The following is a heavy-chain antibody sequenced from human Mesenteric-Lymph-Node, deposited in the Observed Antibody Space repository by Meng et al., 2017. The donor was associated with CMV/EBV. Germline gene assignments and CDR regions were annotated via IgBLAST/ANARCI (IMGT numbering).Heavy chain of an antibody. V-gene: IGHV4-39*07. D-gene: IGHD2-2*01. CDR3: ARLQGCSSTGCYWYFDL. CDR1: GGSISSSSYY. J-gene: IGHJ2*01. Sequence: GSLRLSCSVSGGSISSSSYYWGWVRQPPGKGLEWIATIYYSGNTYYDPSLKSRVTISVDTSKNQFSLKLSSVTAADTAVYYCARLQGCSSTGCYWYFDLWGRGTLVTVSS. CDR2: IYYSGNT.